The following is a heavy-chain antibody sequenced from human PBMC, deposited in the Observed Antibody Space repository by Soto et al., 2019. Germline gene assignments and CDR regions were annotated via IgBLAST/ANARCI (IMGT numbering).Heavy chain of an antibody. J-gene: IGHJ4*02. Sequence: ASVKVSCKASGYTVTSYGISWVRQAPGQGLEWMGWISAYNGNTNYAQKLQGRVTMTTDTSTSTAYMELRSLRSDDTAVYYCARDLTYYYDSSGAVGFDYWGRGTLVTVSS. V-gene: IGHV1-18*01. CDR2: ISAYNGNT. CDR3: ARDLTYYYDSSGAVGFDY. CDR1: GYTVTSYG. D-gene: IGHD3-22*01.